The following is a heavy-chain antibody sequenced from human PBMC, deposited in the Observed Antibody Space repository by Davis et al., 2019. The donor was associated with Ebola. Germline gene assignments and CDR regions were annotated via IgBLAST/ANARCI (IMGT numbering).Heavy chain of an antibody. V-gene: IGHV3-33*01. CDR2: IWYDGSNK. D-gene: IGHD6-19*01. Sequence: GGSLRLSCAASGFTFSSYGMHWVRQAPGKGLEWVAVIWYDGSNKYYADSVKGRFTISRENAKSSLYLQMNSLRVEDTAVYYCTRVGYSSGWDYWGQGTLVTVSS. CDR3: TRVGYSSGWDY. J-gene: IGHJ4*02. CDR1: GFTFSSYG.